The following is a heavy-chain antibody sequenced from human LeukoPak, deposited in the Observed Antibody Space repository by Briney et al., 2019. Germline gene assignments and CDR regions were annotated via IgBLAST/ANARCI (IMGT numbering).Heavy chain of an antibody. CDR3: AKDRWGAVASFDY. Sequence: PSETLSLTCTVSGGSISSYYWSWIRQPPGKGLEWIGYIYYSGSTNYNPSLKSRVTISVDTSKNQFSLKLSSVTAADTAVYYCAKDRWGAVASFDYWGQGTLVTVSS. V-gene: IGHV4-59*01. D-gene: IGHD6-19*01. J-gene: IGHJ4*02. CDR2: IYYSGST. CDR1: GGSISSYY.